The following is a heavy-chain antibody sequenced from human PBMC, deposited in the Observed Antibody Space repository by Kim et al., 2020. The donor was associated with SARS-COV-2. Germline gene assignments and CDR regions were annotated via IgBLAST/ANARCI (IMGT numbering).Heavy chain of an antibody. Sequence: GGSLRLSCAASGFTFSSYAMSWVRQAPEKGLEWVSSISDSGSSAYYADSVKGRFTISRDNSKNTLTRQMNSLRAEDTAQYYCAKDGSYYYVDYLGQGTLVTVSS. CDR1: GFTFSSYA. V-gene: IGHV3-23*01. CDR3: AKDGSYYYVDY. CDR2: ISDSGSSA. J-gene: IGHJ4*02. D-gene: IGHD2-15*01.